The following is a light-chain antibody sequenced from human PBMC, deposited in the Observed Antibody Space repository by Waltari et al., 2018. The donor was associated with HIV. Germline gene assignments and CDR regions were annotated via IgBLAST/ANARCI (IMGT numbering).Light chain of an antibody. CDR2: EVS. Sequence: QSALTQPPSASGSPGQSVTIPCPGTRTEVGGYNYVSWYQQHPGKAPQLIISEVSKRPSGVPDRFSGSKSGNTASLTVSGLQAEDEADYYCSSYAGSSNVVFGGGTKLTVL. CDR1: RTEVGGYNY. CDR3: SSYAGSSNVV. V-gene: IGLV2-8*01. J-gene: IGLJ2*01.